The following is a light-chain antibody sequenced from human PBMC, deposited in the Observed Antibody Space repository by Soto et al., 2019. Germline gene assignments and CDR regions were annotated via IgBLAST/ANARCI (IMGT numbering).Light chain of an antibody. J-gene: IGKJ2*01. CDR3: QQYGRSPLLYT. CDR2: ASS. CDR1: QSVNSNF. V-gene: IGKV3-20*01. Sequence: EIVLTQSPGTLSLSPGERATLSCRTSQSVNSNFLAWYQQKPGQAPRLLVYASSTRAAGVPDRFSGSGSGTDFTLTISRLEPEDFAVYYCQQYGRSPLLYTFGQGTKLGVK.